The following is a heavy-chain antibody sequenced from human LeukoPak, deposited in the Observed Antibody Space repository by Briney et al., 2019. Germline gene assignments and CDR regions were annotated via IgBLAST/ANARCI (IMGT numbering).Heavy chain of an antibody. J-gene: IGHJ5*02. CDR2: MNPNSGNT. CDR3: ARGDIVVVPAAIGSWFDP. D-gene: IGHD2-2*01. V-gene: IGHV1-8*01. CDR1: GYTFTSYD. Sequence: ASVKVSCKASGYTFTSYDINWVRQATGQGLEWMGWMNPNSGNTGYAQKFQGRVTMTRNTSISTAYMELSSLRSEDTAVYYCARGDIVVVPAAIGSWFDPWGQGTLVTVSS.